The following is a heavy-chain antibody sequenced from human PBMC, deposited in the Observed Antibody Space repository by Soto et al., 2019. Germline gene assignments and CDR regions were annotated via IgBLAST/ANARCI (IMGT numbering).Heavy chain of an antibody. CDR2: ISSSSSYI. CDR3: ARDMRYDYGDSSNTGH. D-gene: IGHD4-17*01. Sequence: GGSLRLSCAASGFTFSSYSMNWVRQAPGKGLEWVSSISSSSSYIYYADSVKGRFTISRDNAKNSLYLQMNSLRAEDTAVYHCARDMRYDYGDSSNTGHWGQGTLVTVSS. J-gene: IGHJ1*01. V-gene: IGHV3-21*01. CDR1: GFTFSSYS.